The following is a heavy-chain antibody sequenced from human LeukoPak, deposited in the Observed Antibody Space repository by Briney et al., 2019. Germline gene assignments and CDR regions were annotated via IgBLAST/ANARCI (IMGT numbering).Heavy chain of an antibody. D-gene: IGHD2-2*01. J-gene: IGHJ5*02. CDR1: GFTLSSYW. Sequence: GGSLRLSCAASGFTLSSYWMHWVRQAPGKGLVWVSRISSDGTITNYADSVKGRFTISRDNAKNSLYLQMNSLRAEDTAVYYCATARNCSSTSCYPNWFDPWGQGTLVTVSS. CDR3: ATARNCSSTSCYPNWFDP. V-gene: IGHV3-74*01. CDR2: ISSDGTIT.